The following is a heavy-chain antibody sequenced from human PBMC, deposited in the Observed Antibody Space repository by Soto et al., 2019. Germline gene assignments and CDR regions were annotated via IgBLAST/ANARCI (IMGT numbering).Heavy chain of an antibody. CDR2: ISSSSSYI. CDR1: GFTFSSYS. Sequence: EVQLVESGGGLVKPGGSLRLSCAASGFTFSSYSMNWVRQAPGKGLEWVSSISSSSSYIYYADSVKGRFTISRDNAKNSLYLLMNRLRAEDTAVYYCARDPCSGGSCPHSRSRWFDPWGQGTLVTVSS. D-gene: IGHD2-15*01. V-gene: IGHV3-21*01. CDR3: ARDPCSGGSCPHSRSRWFDP. J-gene: IGHJ5*02.